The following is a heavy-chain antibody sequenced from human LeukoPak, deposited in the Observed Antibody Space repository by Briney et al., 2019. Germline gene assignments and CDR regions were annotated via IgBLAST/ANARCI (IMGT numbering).Heavy chain of an antibody. V-gene: IGHV4-59*01. J-gene: IGHJ4*02. CDR2: IYYSGST. CDR3: ARGLSGHSIFGSGLSDY. D-gene: IGHD3-22*01. CDR1: GGSISSYY. Sequence: SETLSLTCTASGGSISSYYWSWIRQPPGKGLEWIGYIYYSGSTNYNPSLKSRVTISVDTSKNQFSLKLSSVTAADTAVYYCARGLSGHSIFGSGLSDYWGRGTLVTVSS.